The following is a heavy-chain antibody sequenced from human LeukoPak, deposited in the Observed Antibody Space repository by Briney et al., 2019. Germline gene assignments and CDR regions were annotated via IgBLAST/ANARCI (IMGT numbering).Heavy chain of an antibody. CDR1: GFTFNIFW. V-gene: IGHV3-7*04. Sequence: PGGSLRLSCAASGFTFNIFWMSWVRQAPGKGLEWVANIKHDGSEEYYGDSVRGRFTISRDNAKNSLILQMNSLRGEDTAVHYCARALGNSTGDYWGQGTLVTVSS. CDR3: ARALGNSTGDY. D-gene: IGHD7-27*01. J-gene: IGHJ4*02. CDR2: IKHDGSEE.